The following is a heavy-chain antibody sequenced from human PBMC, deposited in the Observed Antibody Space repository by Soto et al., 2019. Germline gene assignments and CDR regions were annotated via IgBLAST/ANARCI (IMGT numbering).Heavy chain of an antibody. J-gene: IGHJ4*02. Sequence: SETLSLTCAVHGGSFSGFFWTWTRQSPGKGLEWIGEINHSGRTNLNPSLKSRVTISVGASKRQFSLNLSSVTAADTAVYYCARGSFYYDNSGYFHWGQGTLVTVSS. CDR2: INHSGRT. CDR1: GGSFSGFF. V-gene: IGHV4-34*01. CDR3: ARGSFYYDNSGYFH. D-gene: IGHD3-22*01.